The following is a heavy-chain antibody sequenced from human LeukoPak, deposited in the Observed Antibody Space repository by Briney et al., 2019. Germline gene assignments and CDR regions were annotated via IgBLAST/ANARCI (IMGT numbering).Heavy chain of an antibody. Sequence: ASVKVSCKASGHTLTGYYMHWVRQAPGQGLEWMGWMNPNSGGTKYAQKFQGRVTMTRDTSISTAYMELSRLRSDDTAMYYCARDKLGLGELSLYDQWGQGTLVTVSS. CDR3: ARDKLGLGELSLYDQ. CDR1: GHTLTGYY. D-gene: IGHD3-16*02. J-gene: IGHJ5*02. V-gene: IGHV1-2*02. CDR2: MNPNSGGT.